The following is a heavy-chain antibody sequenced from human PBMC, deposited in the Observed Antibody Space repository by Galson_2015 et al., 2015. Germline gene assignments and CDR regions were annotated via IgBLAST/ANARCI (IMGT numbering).Heavy chain of an antibody. J-gene: IGHJ4*02. D-gene: IGHD2-15*01. CDR3: ARLYCSGGTCYMGFDH. Sequence: QSGAEVKKPGESLKISCKGSGYSFTSYWIGWVRQMPGQGLECMGIIYPGADSPAKYSPSFEGQVTISADKSTSAAYLQWSNLKASDTAMYYCARLYCSGGTCYMGFDHWGQGTLVTVSS. V-gene: IGHV5-51*01. CDR2: IYPGADSPA. CDR1: GYSFTSYW.